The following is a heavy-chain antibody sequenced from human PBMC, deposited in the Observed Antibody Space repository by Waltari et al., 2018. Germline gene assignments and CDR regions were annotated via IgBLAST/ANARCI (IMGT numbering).Heavy chain of an antibody. J-gene: IGHJ3*02. V-gene: IGHV1-69*05. CDR2: SILNLGTA. CDR3: ARGGGGTSDAFDI. D-gene: IGHD1-1*01. Sequence: QVQLVQSGAEVKKPGSSVKVSCKASGGTFSSYAISWVRQAPGHGLEWMGGSILNLGTANYAKKFQGRFTITTDESTSTAYMELSSLRSEDTAVYYCARGGGGTSDAFDIWGQGTMVTVSS. CDR1: GGTFSSYA.